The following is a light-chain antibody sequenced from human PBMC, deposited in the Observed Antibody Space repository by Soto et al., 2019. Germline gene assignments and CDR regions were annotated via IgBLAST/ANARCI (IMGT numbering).Light chain of an antibody. Sequence: IQMTQSPSTLSASVGDRVTITCRASQSISSWLAWYQQKPGEAPKIPIYKASTLESGVPSRFSGSGSGTEFTLTISSLQPDDFATYYCQQYDYYPYTFGQGTKVDIK. J-gene: IGKJ2*01. CDR2: KAS. CDR3: QQYDYYPYT. CDR1: QSISSW. V-gene: IGKV1-5*03.